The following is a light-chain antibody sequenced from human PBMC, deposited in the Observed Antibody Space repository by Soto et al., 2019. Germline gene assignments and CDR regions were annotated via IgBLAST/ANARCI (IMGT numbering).Light chain of an antibody. Sequence: AIQMTQSPSSLSASVGDRVTITCRASQGIRNDLSWYQQKPGKAPKLLIYAASSLQSGVPSRFSGSGSGTVFTLTIGILQPEDFATDGCLQDHYYPFTVGQGTKVDIK. CDR2: AAS. J-gene: IGKJ2*01. V-gene: IGKV1-6*01. CDR3: LQDHYYPFT. CDR1: QGIRND.